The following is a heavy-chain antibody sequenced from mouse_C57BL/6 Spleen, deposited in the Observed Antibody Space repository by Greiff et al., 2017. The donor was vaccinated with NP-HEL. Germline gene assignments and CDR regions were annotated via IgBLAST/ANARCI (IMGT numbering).Heavy chain of an antibody. V-gene: IGHV1-22*01. CDR3: ARGGDVGAMDY. Sequence: VQLKQSGPELVKPGASVKMSCKASGYTFTDYNMHWVKQSHGQSLEWIGYINPNNGGTSYNQKFKGKATLTVNKSSSTAYMELRSPASEDSAVYYCARGGDVGAMDYWGQGTSVTVSS. J-gene: IGHJ4*01. CDR1: GYTFTDYN. CDR2: INPNNGGT.